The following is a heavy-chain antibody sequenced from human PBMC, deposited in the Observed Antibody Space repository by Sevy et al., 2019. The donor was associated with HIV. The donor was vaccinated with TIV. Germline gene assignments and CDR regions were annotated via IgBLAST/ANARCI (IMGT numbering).Heavy chain of an antibody. CDR1: GDSVSSNNAA. D-gene: IGHD4-17*01. V-gene: IGHV6-1*01. CDR3: AGATTVTPYYYSSHYMDF. CDR2: TYCRSKWYT. J-gene: IGHJ6*03. Sequence: QSQTLSLTCAISGDSVSSNNAAWNWIRQSPSRGLEWLGRTYCRSKWYTEYAVSVKSRITICPDTSKNQFSLQLNSVTPDDTALYCCAGATTVTPYYYSSHYMDFWDKGTTVTVSS.